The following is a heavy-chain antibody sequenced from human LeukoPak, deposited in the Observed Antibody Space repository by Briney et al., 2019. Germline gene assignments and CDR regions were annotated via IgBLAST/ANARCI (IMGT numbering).Heavy chain of an antibody. CDR3: ARDSRPTWGYYYYYGMAV. D-gene: IGHD6-6*01. J-gene: IGHJ6*02. CDR1: GFTFSSYG. CDR2: IWYDGSNK. V-gene: IGHV3-33*01. Sequence: GRSLRLSCAASGFTFSSYGMHWVRQAPGKGLEWVAVIWYDGSNKYYADSVKGRFTISSDNSKNTLYLQMNSLRAEDTAVYYCARDSRPTWGYYYYYGMAVWGQGTTVTVSS.